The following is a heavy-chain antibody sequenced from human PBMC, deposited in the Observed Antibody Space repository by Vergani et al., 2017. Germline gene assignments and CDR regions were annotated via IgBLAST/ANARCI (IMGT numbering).Heavy chain of an antibody. J-gene: IGHJ4*02. D-gene: IGHD3-22*01. CDR1: GGSISSSSYY. CDR2: IYYSGST. V-gene: IGHV4-39*01. CDR3: ARARSGYLHHFDY. Sequence: QVQLHQWGAGLLKTSETLSLTCTVSGGSISSSSYYWGWIRQPPGKGLEWIGSIYYSGSTYYNPSLKSRVTISVDTSKNQFSLKLSSVTAADTAVYYCARARSGYLHHFDYWGQGTLVTVSS.